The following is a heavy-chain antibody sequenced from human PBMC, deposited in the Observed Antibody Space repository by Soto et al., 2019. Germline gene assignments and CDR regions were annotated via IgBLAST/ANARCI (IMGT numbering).Heavy chain of an antibody. J-gene: IGHJ6*02. CDR3: AKARAVVTALGYYYYYGMDV. D-gene: IGHD2-21*02. CDR1: GFTFSSYG. Sequence: QVQLVESGGGVVQPGRSLRLSCAASGFTFSSYGMHWVRQAPGKGLEWVAVISYDGSNKYYADSVKGRFTISRDNSKNTLYLQMNSLRAEDTAVYYCAKARAVVTALGYYYYYGMDVWGQGTTVTVSS. CDR2: ISYDGSNK. V-gene: IGHV3-30*18.